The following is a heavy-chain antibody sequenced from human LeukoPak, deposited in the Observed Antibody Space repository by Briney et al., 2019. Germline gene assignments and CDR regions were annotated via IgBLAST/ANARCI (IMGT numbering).Heavy chain of an antibody. CDR1: GFTFSSYW. CDR3: AKYYDFWSGYSPVDY. V-gene: IGHV3-7*01. D-gene: IGHD3-3*01. J-gene: IGHJ4*02. Sequence: GGSLRLSCAVSGFTFSSYWMKWVRQAPGKGLEWVANIKQDGSEKYYVDSVKGRFTISRDNAKNSVFLQMNSLRVEDTAMYYCAKYYDFWSGYSPVDYWGQGTLVTVSS. CDR2: IKQDGSEK.